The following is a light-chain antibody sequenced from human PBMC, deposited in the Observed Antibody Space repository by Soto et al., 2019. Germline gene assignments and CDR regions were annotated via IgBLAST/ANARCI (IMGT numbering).Light chain of an antibody. CDR1: TNDVGNNNY. CDR3: SSDTSWGV. CDR2: EVS. Sequence: QSALTQPPSASGSPGQSVTISCTGTTNDVGNNNYVSWYQHHPGKAPKLIISEVSKRPSGVPDRFSGSKSDNTASLTVSGLRPEDEADYYCSSDTSWGVFGGGTKLTVL. V-gene: IGLV2-8*01. J-gene: IGLJ2*01.